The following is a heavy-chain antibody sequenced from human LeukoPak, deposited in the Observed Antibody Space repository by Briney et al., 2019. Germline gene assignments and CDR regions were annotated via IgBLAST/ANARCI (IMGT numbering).Heavy chain of an antibody. Sequence: GESLKISCKGSGYSFTSYWIGWVRQMPGKGLEWMGIIYPGDSHTRYSPSFQGQVTISADKSISTAYLQWSSLKASDTAMYYCARYQCPGIAVAAAGYGGQGTLVTVSS. CDR2: IYPGDSHT. D-gene: IGHD6-19*01. V-gene: IGHV5-51*01. CDR3: ARYQCPGIAVAAAGY. CDR1: GYSFTSYW. J-gene: IGHJ4*02.